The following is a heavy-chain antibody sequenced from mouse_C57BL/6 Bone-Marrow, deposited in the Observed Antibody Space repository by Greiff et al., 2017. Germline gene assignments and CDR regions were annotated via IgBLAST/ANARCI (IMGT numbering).Heavy chain of an antibody. CDR2: IDPENGDT. D-gene: IGHD1-1*01. Sequence: VQLQQSGAELVRPGASVKLSCTASGFNIKDDYMHWVKQRPEQGLEWIGWIDPENGDTEYASKFQGKATITADTSSNTAYLQLSSLTSEDTAVYYCTTRGDGSRSCAYWGQGTLVTVSA. CDR1: GFNIKDDY. V-gene: IGHV14-4*01. J-gene: IGHJ3*01. CDR3: TTRGDGSRSCAY.